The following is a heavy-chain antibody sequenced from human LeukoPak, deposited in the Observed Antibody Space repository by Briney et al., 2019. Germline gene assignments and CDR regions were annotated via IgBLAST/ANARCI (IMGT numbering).Heavy chain of an antibody. J-gene: IGHJ6*02. CDR1: GGSISNYF. D-gene: IGHD1-26*01. V-gene: IGHV4-59*01. Sequence: SETLSLTCTVSGGSISNYFWSWIRQPPGKGLEWIGYISYSGRTNYNPSLKSRVAISVDTSRNQFSLRLTSVTAADMAAYYCARDRTVRGDGTYYYYGMDVWGQGTTVTVSS. CDR2: ISYSGRT. CDR3: ARDRTVRGDGTYYYYGMDV.